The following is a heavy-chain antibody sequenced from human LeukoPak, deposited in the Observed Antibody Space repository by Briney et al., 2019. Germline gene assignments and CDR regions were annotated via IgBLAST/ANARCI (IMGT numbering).Heavy chain of an antibody. D-gene: IGHD6-13*01. J-gene: IGHJ4*02. Sequence: GGSLRLSCAASGFTFSTYWMSWVRQAPGKGLEWVAVISYDGSNKYYADSVKGRFTIFRDNSKNTLYLQMNSLRAEDTAVYYCAKGHGNSWRFLVDYWGQGTLVTVSS. CDR2: ISYDGSNK. CDR1: GFTFSTYW. CDR3: AKGHGNSWRFLVDY. V-gene: IGHV3-30*18.